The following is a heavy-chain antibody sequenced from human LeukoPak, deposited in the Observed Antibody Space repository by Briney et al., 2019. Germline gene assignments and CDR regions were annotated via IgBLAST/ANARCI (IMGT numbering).Heavy chain of an antibody. J-gene: IGHJ3*02. Sequence: PSETLSLTCTVSGGSISSGGYYWRWIRQHPGKGLEWIGYIYYSGSTYYNPSLKSRVTISVDTSKNQFSLKLRSVTAADTAVYYCARGSLTYYDSSGYYYRAFDIWGQGTMVTVSS. CDR1: GGSISSGGYY. D-gene: IGHD3-22*01. CDR3: ARGSLTYYDSSGYYYRAFDI. CDR2: IYYSGST. V-gene: IGHV4-31*03.